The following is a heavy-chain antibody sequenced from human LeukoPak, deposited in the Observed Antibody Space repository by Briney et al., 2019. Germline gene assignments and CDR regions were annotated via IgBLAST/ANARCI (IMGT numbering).Heavy chain of an antibody. CDR2: IYYSGST. D-gene: IGHD2-21*02. J-gene: IGHJ4*02. Sequence: SETLSLTCTVSGGSISSYYWSWIRQPPGKGLEWIGYIYYSGSTNYNPSLKSRVTISVDTSKNQFSLKLSSVTAADTAVYYCARDTGPYCGGDCYFDYWGQGTLVTVSS. V-gene: IGHV4-59*12. CDR1: GGSISSYY. CDR3: ARDTGPYCGGDCYFDY.